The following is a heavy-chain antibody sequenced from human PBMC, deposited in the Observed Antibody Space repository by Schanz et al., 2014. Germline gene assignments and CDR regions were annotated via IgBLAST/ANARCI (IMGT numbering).Heavy chain of an antibody. V-gene: IGHV3-23*01. Sequence: EVRLLESGGGLVQPGGSLRLSCAASGFTFSSYAMSWVRQAPGKGLEWVSAISGSGGSTYYADSVKGRFTISRDNSKNTLYLQMKSLRAEDTAVYYCARVKYCTITRCYRTETEGIYYMDVWGKGTTVTVSS. CDR2: ISGSGGST. D-gene: IGHD2-2*01. CDR1: GFTFSSYA. CDR3: ARVKYCTITRCYRTETEGIYYMDV. J-gene: IGHJ6*03.